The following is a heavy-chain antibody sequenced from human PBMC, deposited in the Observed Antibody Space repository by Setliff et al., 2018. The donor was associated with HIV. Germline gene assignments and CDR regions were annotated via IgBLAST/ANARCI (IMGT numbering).Heavy chain of an antibody. V-gene: IGHV4-34*01. CDR1: GGSFSGYY. J-gene: IGHJ4*02. CDR2: INHSGST. CDR3: ARVGYYYSSFDY. Sequence: PSETLSLTCDVYGGSFSGYYWSWIRQPPGKGLEWIGKINHSGSTNYNPSLKSRVTISVDTSRNQFSLKLNSVTAADTAVYYCARVGYYYSSFDYWGQGTMVTVSS. D-gene: IGHD3-22*01.